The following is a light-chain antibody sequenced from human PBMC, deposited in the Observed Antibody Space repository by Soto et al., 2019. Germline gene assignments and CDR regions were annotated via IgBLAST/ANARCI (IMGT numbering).Light chain of an antibody. J-gene: IGLJ1*01. CDR2: DVS. CDR1: SSDVGGYNY. Sequence: QSVLSQPASVSGSPGQSITISCTGTSSDVGGYNYVSWYQQHPGKAPKDMIYDVSNRPSGVSNRFSGSKSGNTASLTISGLGAEAEANKDYTSYPSSSSRQHFGAWTNVTVL. V-gene: IGLV2-14*01. CDR3: TSYPSSSSRQH.